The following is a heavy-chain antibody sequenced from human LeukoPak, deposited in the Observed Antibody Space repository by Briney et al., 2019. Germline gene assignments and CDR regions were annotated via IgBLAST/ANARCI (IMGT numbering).Heavy chain of an antibody. V-gene: IGHV3-23*01. CDR2: ISNTGDNT. CDR3: AKSSFGYFDSSGVDY. J-gene: IGHJ4*02. D-gene: IGHD3-22*01. Sequence: GGSLRLSCAASGFTFSSYAMSWVRQAPGKGLEWVSAISNTGDNTYYADSVKGRFTISRDDSKNTLYLQMNGLRAEDTAVYYCAKSSFGYFDSSGVDYWGQGTLVTVSS. CDR1: GFTFSSYA.